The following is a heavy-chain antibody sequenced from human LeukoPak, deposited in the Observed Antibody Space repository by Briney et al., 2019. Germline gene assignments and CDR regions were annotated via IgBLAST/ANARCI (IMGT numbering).Heavy chain of an antibody. CDR3: ARARPSMWIDY. D-gene: IGHD5-12*01. CDR2: ISYDGSDK. CDR1: GFTFSSYG. Sequence: GGSLRLSCAASGFTFSSYGMHWVRQAPGKGLEWVAVISYDGSDKFYADSVKGRFTISRDSSKNTLYLQMNSLRPEDTAVYYCARARPSMWIDYWGQGTLVTVSS. J-gene: IGHJ4*02. V-gene: IGHV3-30*03.